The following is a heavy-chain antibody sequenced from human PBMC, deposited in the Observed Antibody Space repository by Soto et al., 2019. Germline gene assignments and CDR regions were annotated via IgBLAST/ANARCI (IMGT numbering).Heavy chain of an antibody. J-gene: IGHJ4*01. CDR3: ARQENPLARYGGDLDY. CDR1: VGSVNSGNYH. Sequence: PSETLSLTCTVSVGSVNSGNYHWSWIRQPPGKGLEWIGYIYRSGTTNYNPSLKSRVTISVDTSKNLFTLRLISATAADTATYFCARQENPLARYGGDLDYWGHGTLVTVSS. V-gene: IGHV4-61*03. CDR2: IYRSGTT. D-gene: IGHD3-16*01.